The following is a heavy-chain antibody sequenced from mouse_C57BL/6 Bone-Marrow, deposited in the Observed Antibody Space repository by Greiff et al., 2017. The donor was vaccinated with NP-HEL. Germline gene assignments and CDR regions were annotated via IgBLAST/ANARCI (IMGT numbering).Heavy chain of an antibody. CDR3: ARGTAQATDY. CDR1: GYAFSSYW. D-gene: IGHD3-2*02. V-gene: IGHV1-80*01. CDR2: IYPGDGDT. Sequence: QVQLKESGAELVKPGASVKISCKASGYAFSSYWMNWVKQRPGKGLEWIGQIYPGDGDTNYTGKFKGKATLTADKSSSTAYMQLSSLTSEDAAVYFCARGTAQATDYWGQGTTLTVSS. J-gene: IGHJ2*01.